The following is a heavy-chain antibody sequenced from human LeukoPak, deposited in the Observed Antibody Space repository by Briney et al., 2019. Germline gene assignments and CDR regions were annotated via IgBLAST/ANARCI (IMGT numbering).Heavy chain of an antibody. J-gene: IGHJ4*02. D-gene: IGHD3-9*01. CDR1: GFTFSDYY. CDR3: ARSDILTGYYTILFDY. Sequence: GGSLRLSCAASGFTFSDYYMSWIRQAPGKGLEWVSYISSSGSTINYADSVKGRFTISRDNAKNSLYLQMNSLRAEDTAVHYCARSDILTGYYTILFDYWGQGTLVTVSS. CDR2: ISSSGSTI. V-gene: IGHV3-11*04.